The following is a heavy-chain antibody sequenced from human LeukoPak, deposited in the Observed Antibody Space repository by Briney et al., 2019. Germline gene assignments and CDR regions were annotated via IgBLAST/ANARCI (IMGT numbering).Heavy chain of an antibody. CDR1: GVTFSNDY. D-gene: IGHD2-2*01. CDR3: ARERACGASSCVAYYFDS. Sequence: GGSLRLSCAASGVTFSNDYMDWVRQAPGQGLEWVSSICASSTYICYAASVRGLFTFSRDNAKSALYLQMDSLRTEDAAVYYCARERACGASSCVAYYFDSWGQGTLVTVSS. V-gene: IGHV3-21*01. J-gene: IGHJ4*02. CDR2: ICASSTYI.